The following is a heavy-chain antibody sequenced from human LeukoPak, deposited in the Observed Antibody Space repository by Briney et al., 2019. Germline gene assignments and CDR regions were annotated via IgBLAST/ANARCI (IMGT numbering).Heavy chain of an antibody. CDR1: GYTFTSYY. Sequence: ASVKVSCKASGYTFTSYYMHWVRQAPGQGLEWMGIINPSGGSTSYAQKFQGRVTMTRDMSTSTVYMELSSLRSEDTAVYYCARGYRRYCNGGSCYSEQRNRIEPWGQGTLVTVSS. J-gene: IGHJ5*02. V-gene: IGHV1-46*01. D-gene: IGHD2-15*01. CDR2: INPSGGST. CDR3: ARGYRRYCNGGSCYSEQRNRIEP.